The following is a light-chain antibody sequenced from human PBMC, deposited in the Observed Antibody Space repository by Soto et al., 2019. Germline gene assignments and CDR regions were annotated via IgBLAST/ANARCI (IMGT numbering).Light chain of an antibody. CDR3: QQLRMYPST. V-gene: IGKV1-9*01. Sequence: IQLTQSPSSLSASVGDRVTITCRASQDIAIYLAWYQQKPGEAPKLLIYAASTLYGGVPSRFSGSGSGAEFALTIARLQAEDFATYYCQQLRMYPSTFGGGTKVDIK. CDR1: QDIAIY. J-gene: IGKJ4*01. CDR2: AAS.